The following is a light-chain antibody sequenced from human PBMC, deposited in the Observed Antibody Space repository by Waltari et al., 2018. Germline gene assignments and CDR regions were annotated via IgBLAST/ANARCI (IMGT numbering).Light chain of an antibody. Sequence: SSELTQDPAVSVALGQTVRITCQGDSLRRYYASWYQQKPGQAPVLVIYGKNNRPSGIPDRFSGSSSGNTASLTITGAQAEDEADYYCNSRDSSGNRVFGGGTKLNVL. CDR1: SLRRYY. J-gene: IGLJ3*02. V-gene: IGLV3-19*01. CDR2: GKN. CDR3: NSRDSSGNRV.